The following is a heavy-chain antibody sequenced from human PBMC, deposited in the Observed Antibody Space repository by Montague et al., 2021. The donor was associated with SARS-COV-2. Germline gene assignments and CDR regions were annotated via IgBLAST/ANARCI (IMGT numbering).Heavy chain of an antibody. CDR3: ARDFDY. CDR1: GGSISSYY. V-gene: IGHV4-59*13. J-gene: IGHJ4*02. Sequence: SETLSLTCTVSGGSISSYYWSWIRQPPGKGLGWIGYMYYSGSTNYNPSLKSRVTLSVDTSKNQFSLKLSSVTAADTAVYYCARDFDYWGQGTLVTVSS. CDR2: MYYSGST.